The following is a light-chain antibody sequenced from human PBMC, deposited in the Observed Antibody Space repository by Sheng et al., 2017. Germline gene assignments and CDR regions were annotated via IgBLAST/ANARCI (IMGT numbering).Light chain of an antibody. CDR1: NSNIGNNY. CDR2: DND. CDR3: GTWDSSLSAWV. V-gene: IGLV1-51*01. J-gene: IGLJ3*02. Sequence: QSVLTQPPSVSAAPGQKVTISCSGSNSNIGNNYVSWYQQLPGTAPKLLISDNDKRPSGIPDRFSGSKSGTSATLGITGLQTGDEADYYCGTWDSSLSAWVFGGGTKLTVL.